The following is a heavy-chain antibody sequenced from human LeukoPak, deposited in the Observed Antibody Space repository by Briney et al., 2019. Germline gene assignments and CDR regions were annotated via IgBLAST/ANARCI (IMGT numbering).Heavy chain of an antibody. V-gene: IGHV3-43*02. D-gene: IGHD2-2*01. CDR3: ATSAAMYL. J-gene: IGHJ4*02. CDR2: ISGDGGST. CDR1: GFTFDDYA. Sequence: SGGSLRLSCAASGFTFDDYAMHWVRQAPGKGLDWVSLISGDGGSTYYADSVKGRFTISRDNGKNSLYLQMNSLRTEDTALYYCATSAAMYLWGQGTLVTVSS.